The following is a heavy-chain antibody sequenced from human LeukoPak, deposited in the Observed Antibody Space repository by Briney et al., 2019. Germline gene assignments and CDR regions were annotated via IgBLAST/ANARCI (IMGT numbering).Heavy chain of an antibody. V-gene: IGHV1-18*01. D-gene: IGHD2-21*01. CDR2: FSTYNGNK. J-gene: IGHJ4*02. Sequence: ASVKVSCKASGYTFTSYAITWLRQAPGQGPEWMGWFSTYNGNKNYAQKFQGRVTMTADTSTSTAYMELKNLESDDTAVYYCARASGGGEPNYYWGQGTLVTVSS. CDR1: GYTFTSYA. CDR3: ARASGGGEPNYY.